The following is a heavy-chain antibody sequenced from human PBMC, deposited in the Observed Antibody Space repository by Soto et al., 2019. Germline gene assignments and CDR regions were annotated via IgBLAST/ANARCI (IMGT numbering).Heavy chain of an antibody. V-gene: IGHV1-69*13. CDR1: GGTFSSYA. CDR2: IIPIFGTA. D-gene: IGHD6-13*01. Sequence: SVKVSCKASGGTFSSYASSWVRQAPGQGLEWMGGIIPIFGTANYAQKFQGRVTITADESTSTAYMELSSLRSEDTAVYYCARDLGKAAAAPYYWGQGTLVTVS. J-gene: IGHJ4*02. CDR3: ARDLGKAAAAPYY.